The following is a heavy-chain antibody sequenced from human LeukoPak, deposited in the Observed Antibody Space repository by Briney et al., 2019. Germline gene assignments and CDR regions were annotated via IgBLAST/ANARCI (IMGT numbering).Heavy chain of an antibody. CDR1: GFTFSTYS. Sequence: PGGSLRLSCTASGFTFSTYSMYWVRQAPGEGLEWVSSITSSSSYIFYVDSVKGRFTISRDNAKNSLHLQMDSLRAEDSAVYYCARSATSSSSRINWFDAWGQGTQVTVSS. CDR2: ITSSSSYI. J-gene: IGHJ5*02. D-gene: IGHD6-6*01. CDR3: ARSATSSSSRINWFDA. V-gene: IGHV3-21*01.